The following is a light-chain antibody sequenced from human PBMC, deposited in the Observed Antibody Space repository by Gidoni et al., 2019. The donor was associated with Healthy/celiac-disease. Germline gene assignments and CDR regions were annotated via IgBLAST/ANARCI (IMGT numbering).Light chain of an antibody. CDR1: SSDVGSYNL. Sequence: QSALTQHASVSGSPGQSITISCTGTSSDVGSYNLVSWSQQHPGKAPKLMLYEGSKRPSGVSNRFSGSKSGNTASLPISGLQAEDEADYYCCSYAGSSTLVFGGGTKLTVL. V-gene: IGLV2-23*01. CDR2: EGS. CDR3: CSYAGSSTLV. J-gene: IGLJ3*02.